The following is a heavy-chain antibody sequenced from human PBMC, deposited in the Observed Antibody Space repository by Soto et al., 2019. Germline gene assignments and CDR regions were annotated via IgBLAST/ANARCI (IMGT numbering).Heavy chain of an antibody. CDR3: ARAGWIVVVPAALDYYYYGMDV. Sequence: PGGPLRLSCAASGFTFSGYSMNWVRQAPGKGREWVSSISSSSYIYYADSAKGRFNISRDNAKNSLYLQMNSLRAEDTAVYYCARAGWIVVVPAALDYYYYGMDVWGQGTTVIVSS. D-gene: IGHD2-2*01. J-gene: IGHJ6*02. CDR1: GFTFSGYS. V-gene: IGHV3-21*01. CDR2: ISSSSYI.